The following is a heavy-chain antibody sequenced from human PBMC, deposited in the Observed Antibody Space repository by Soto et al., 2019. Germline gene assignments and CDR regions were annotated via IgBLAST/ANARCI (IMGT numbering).Heavy chain of an antibody. CDR3: GSAPPPGRPRNWFDP. Sequence: QVQLQQWGAGLLKPSETLSLTCAVYGGSFSGYYWSWIRQPPGKGLEWIGEINHSGSTNYNPSLKSRVTISVNTSKNQFSLKLGSVTAADTAVYYCGSAPPPGRPRNWFDPWGQGTLVTVSS. CDR2: INHSGST. CDR1: GGSFSGYY. D-gene: IGHD6-6*01. J-gene: IGHJ5*02. V-gene: IGHV4-34*01.